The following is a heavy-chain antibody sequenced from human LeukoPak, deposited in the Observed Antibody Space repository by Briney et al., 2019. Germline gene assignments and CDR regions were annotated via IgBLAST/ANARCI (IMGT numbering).Heavy chain of an antibody. CDR1: GFTFSKYW. CDR2: INQDGSET. D-gene: IGHD4-23*01. J-gene: IGHJ4*02. Sequence: GGSLRLSCAASGFTFSKYWMSWVRQAPGKGLEWVANINQDGSETYYVDSVEGRFTISRDNAKNSVFLQMSSLRAEDTAVYYCASLPGKGYWGQGTLVTVSS. V-gene: IGHV3-7*01. CDR3: ASLPGKGY.